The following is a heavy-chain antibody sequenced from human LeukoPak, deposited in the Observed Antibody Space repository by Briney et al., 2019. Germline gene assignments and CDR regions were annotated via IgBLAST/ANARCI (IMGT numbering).Heavy chain of an antibody. J-gene: IGHJ4*02. CDR1: GFTFSSYE. CDR3: AKSGYNRFDY. V-gene: IGHV3-20*04. D-gene: IGHD5-24*01. CDR2: INWNGGST. Sequence: GGSLRLSCAASGFTFSSYEMNWVRQAPGKGLEWVSGINWNGGSTGYADSVKGRITISRDNAKNSLYLQMNSLRAEDTAVYYCAKSGYNRFDYWGQGTLVTVSS.